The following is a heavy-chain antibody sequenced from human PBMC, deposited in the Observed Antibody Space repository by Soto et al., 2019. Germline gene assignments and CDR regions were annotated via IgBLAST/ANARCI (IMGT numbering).Heavy chain of an antibody. V-gene: IGHV4-30-4*01. CDR2: IYYSGST. D-gene: IGHD5-18*01. CDR1: GGSISSGDYY. Sequence: SETLSLTCTVSGGSISSGDYYWSWIRQPPGKGLEWIGYIYYSGSTYYNPSLKSRVTISVDTSKNQFSLKLSSVTAADTAVYYCARDGRGYSYGIDYWGQGTLVTVSS. J-gene: IGHJ4*02. CDR3: ARDGRGYSYGIDY.